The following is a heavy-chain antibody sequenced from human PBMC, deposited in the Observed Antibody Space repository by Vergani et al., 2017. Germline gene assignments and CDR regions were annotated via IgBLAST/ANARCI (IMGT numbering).Heavy chain of an antibody. D-gene: IGHD3-22*01. CDR2: INHSGST. V-gene: IGHV4-34*01. J-gene: IGHJ4*02. Sequence: QVQLQQWGAGLLKPSETLSLTCAVYGGSFSGYYWSWIRQPPGKGLGWIGEINHSGSTNYNPSLKSRVTISVDTSKNQFSLKLSSVTAADTAVYYCARDRYYDSRGYETWGQGTLVTVSS. CDR1: GGSFSGYY. CDR3: ARDRYYDSRGYET.